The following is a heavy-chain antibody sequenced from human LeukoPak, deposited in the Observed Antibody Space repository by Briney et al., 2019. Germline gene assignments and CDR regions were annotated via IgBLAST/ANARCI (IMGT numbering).Heavy chain of an antibody. V-gene: IGHV5-10-1*01. CDR2: IDPSDSYT. CDR3: ARGGSTTVVSSSEGY. CDR1: GYKFNNYW. D-gene: IGHD4-23*01. Sequence: GESLKISCKGSGYKFNNYWISWVRQMPGKGPEWMGRIDPSDSYTIYSPSFQGHVTISADKSISTAYLQWSSLKASDTAMYYCARGGSTTVVSSSEGYWGQGTLVTVSS. J-gene: IGHJ4*02.